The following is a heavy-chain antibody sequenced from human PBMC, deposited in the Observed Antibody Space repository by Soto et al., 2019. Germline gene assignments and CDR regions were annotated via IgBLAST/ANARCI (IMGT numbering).Heavy chain of an antibody. CDR1: GFTFIRYA. Sequence: PGGSLRLSCTATGFTFIRYAINFFRHSPFKWLEWVEYISNSGSNIYYADSVKGRFTISRDNAKNSLYLQMNSLRAEDTAVYYCERLSGSVGHGGQGTLVTGS. CDR2: ISNSGSNI. D-gene: IGHD1-26*01. V-gene: IGHV3-48*03. J-gene: IGHJ4*02. CDR3: ERLSGSVGH.